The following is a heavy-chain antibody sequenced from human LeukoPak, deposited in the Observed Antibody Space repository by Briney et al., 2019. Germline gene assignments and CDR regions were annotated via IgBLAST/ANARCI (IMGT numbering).Heavy chain of an antibody. J-gene: IGHJ4*02. CDR2: INHSGST. CDR3: ARDIRGVSY. D-gene: IGHD1-26*01. V-gene: IGHV4-34*01. Sequence: SETLSLTCAVYGGSFSGYFWSWIRQPPGKGLEWIGEINHSGSTNYNPSLKSRVTISVDTSKNQFSLKLSSVTAADTAVYYCARDIRGVSYWGQGTLVTVSS. CDR1: GGSFSGYF.